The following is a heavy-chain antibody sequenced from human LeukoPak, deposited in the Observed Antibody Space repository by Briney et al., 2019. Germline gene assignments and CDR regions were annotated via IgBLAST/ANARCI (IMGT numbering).Heavy chain of an antibody. V-gene: IGHV4-59*01. CDR2: IYYSGST. D-gene: IGHD2-2*01. CDR1: GGSISSYY. CDR3: ARGQLGLNYYYYYYMDV. Sequence: SETLSLTCTASGGSISSYYWSWIRQPPGKGLEWIGYIYYSGSTNYNPSLKSRVTISVDTSKNQFSLKLSSVTAADTAVYYCARGQLGLNYYYYYYMDVWGKGTTVTVSS. J-gene: IGHJ6*03.